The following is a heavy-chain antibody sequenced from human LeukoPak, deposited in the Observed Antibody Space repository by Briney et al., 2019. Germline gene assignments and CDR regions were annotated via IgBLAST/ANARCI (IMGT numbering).Heavy chain of an antibody. Sequence: PSETLSLTRTVSGASIDSGRYYWGWIRQPPGKGLEWIGSIHYSGTTYYNPSLKSRVTISIDTSNNQFSLKLSSVTAADSAVYYCARGTPYNPWGQGTLVTVSS. V-gene: IGHV4-39*07. D-gene: IGHD4-11*01. J-gene: IGHJ5*02. CDR1: GASIDSGRYY. CDR3: ARGTPYNP. CDR2: IHYSGTT.